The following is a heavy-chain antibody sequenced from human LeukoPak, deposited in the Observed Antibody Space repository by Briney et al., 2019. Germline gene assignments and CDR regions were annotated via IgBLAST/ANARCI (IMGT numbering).Heavy chain of an antibody. CDR1: GGPISGSY. D-gene: IGHD4-17*01. J-gene: IGHJ4*02. CDR3: ARGIESYGDYGY. Sequence: PSETLSLTCTVSGGPISGSYWSWIRQPPGKGLEWIAYMYNSGSTNYNPSLKRRVTISIDTSKHQFSLKLSSLTAADTAIYYCARGIESYGDYGYWGQGILVTVSS. CDR2: MYNSGST. V-gene: IGHV4-59*01.